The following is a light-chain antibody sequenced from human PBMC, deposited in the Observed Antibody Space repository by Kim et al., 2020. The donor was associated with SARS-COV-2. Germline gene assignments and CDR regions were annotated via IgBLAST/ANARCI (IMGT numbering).Light chain of an antibody. J-gene: IGKJ4*01. CDR2: GAS. V-gene: IGKV3-15*01. CDR3: QQFNNWPPL. CDR1: QSVGSN. Sequence: EIMMTQSPATLSVSPGERATLSCRASQSVGSNLAWYQQKPGQAPRLLIYGASTRATGIPARFSGSGSGTEFTLTISSLQSEDFAVYYCQQFNNWPPLFGGGTKVEI.